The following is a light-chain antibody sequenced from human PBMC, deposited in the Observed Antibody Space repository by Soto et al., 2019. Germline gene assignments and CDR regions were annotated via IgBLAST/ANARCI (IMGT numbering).Light chain of an antibody. CDR3: AAWDVSLNGYV. CDR2: SNN. Sequence: QSVLTQPPSASETPGQRVTISCSGSSSNIGTNTVNWYQQLPGTAPKLLIYSNNQRPSGVPDRFSGSQSGSSVSLAISGLQSEDEADYYCAAWDVSLNGYVFGTGTKLTVL. CDR1: SSNIGTNT. V-gene: IGLV1-44*01. J-gene: IGLJ1*01.